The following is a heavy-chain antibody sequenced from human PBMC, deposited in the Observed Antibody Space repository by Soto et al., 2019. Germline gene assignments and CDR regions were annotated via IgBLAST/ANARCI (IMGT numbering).Heavy chain of an antibody. V-gene: IGHV1-2*02. Sequence: GASVKVSCKASGYTFTGYYMHWVRQAPGQGLEWMGWINPNSGGTNYAQKFQGRVTITADESTSTAYMELSSLRSEDTAVYYCARISDKEWLGYYGMDVWGQGTTVTVSS. D-gene: IGHD5-12*01. CDR2: INPNSGGT. CDR3: ARISDKEWLGYYGMDV. CDR1: GYTFTGYY. J-gene: IGHJ6*02.